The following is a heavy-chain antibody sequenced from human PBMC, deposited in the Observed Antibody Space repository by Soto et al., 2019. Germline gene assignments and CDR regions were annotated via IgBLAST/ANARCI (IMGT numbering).Heavy chain of an antibody. CDR1: GGSLSGATYS. Sequence: SETLSLTCGVSGGSLSGATYSWNWIRQPPGKGLEWISYIFPSGTTYYNPSLKSRVTISIDVSKNQFSLSLRSLTAADTAVYYCARSREFDYWSQGTLVTVSS. CDR2: IFPSGTT. J-gene: IGHJ4*02. CDR3: ARSREFDY. V-gene: IGHV4-30-2*01.